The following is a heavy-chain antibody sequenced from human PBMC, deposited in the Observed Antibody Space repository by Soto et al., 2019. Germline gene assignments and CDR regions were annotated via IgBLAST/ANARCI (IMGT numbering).Heavy chain of an antibody. Sequence: ASVKVSCKASGYTLTSHSMQWVRQAPGQGLEWMGWINAGNGDTRYSRKFQDRVTITTDTSASTGFMELTSLTSEDTAVYYCARRGGFYGIDFWGQGTQVTV. CDR1: GYTLTSHS. J-gene: IGHJ4*02. D-gene: IGHD3-22*01. V-gene: IGHV1-3*01. CDR2: INAGNGDT. CDR3: ARRGGFYGIDF.